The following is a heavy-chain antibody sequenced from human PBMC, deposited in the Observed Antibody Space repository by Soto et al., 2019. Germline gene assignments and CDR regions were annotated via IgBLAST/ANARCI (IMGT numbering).Heavy chain of an antibody. Sequence: VSVKVSCKASGYTFTTYDINWVRQAPGQGLEWLGWMDPNSGSTGYAQNFQGRITMTRNISRNTAHMELSNLQSEDTAVYYCARERKFDFWRKGLDVWGQGTTVTVSS. J-gene: IGHJ6*02. V-gene: IGHV1-8*01. CDR1: GYTFTTYD. CDR3: ARERKFDFWRKGLDV. D-gene: IGHD3-3*01. CDR2: MDPNSGST.